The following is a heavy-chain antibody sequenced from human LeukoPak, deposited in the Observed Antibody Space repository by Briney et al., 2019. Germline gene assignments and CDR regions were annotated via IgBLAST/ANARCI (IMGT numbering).Heavy chain of an antibody. CDR2: IYPNNGGT. V-gene: IGHV1-2*02. CDR1: GYTFTDYR. D-gene: IGHD5-18*01. Sequence: ASVKVSCKASGYTFTDYRLYWVRQAPGQGLEWMGWIYPNNGGTNYAQKFQGRVTMTRDTSISTAYMELSRLRSDDTAVYYCAGDGDSVMVEFDYWGQGTLVTVSS. J-gene: IGHJ4*02. CDR3: AGDGDSVMVEFDY.